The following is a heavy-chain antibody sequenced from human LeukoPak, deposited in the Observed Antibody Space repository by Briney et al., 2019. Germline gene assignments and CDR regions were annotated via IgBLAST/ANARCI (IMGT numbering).Heavy chain of an antibody. D-gene: IGHD3-3*01. CDR1: GYTFTSYY. Sequence: GASVKVSCKASGYTFTSYYMHWVRQAPGQGLEWMGIINPSGGSTSYAQKFQGRVTMTRDTSTSTVYMELSSLRSEDTAVYYCARDLVPREGLRFLECPDYWGQGTLVTVSS. CDR2: INPSGGST. V-gene: IGHV1-46*01. J-gene: IGHJ4*02. CDR3: ARDLVPREGLRFLECPDY.